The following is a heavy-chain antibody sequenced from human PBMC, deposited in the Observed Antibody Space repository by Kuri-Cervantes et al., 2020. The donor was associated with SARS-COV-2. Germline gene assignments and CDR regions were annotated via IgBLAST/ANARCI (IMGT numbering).Heavy chain of an antibody. Sequence: GGSLTLSCAASGFTFSNAWMRGVRQAPGKGLGWVGRIKSKTDGGTTDYAAPVKGRFTISRDESRNTLFLQMNSLKTENTAVYYGTTAPYSGSREWGQGTLVTVSS. CDR2: IKSKTDGGTT. V-gene: IGHV3-15*01. CDR1: GFTFSNAW. J-gene: IGHJ4*02. D-gene: IGHD1-26*01. CDR3: TTAPYSGSRE.